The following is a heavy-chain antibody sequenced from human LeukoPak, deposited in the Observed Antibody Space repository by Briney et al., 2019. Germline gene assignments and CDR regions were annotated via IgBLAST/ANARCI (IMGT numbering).Heavy chain of an antibody. CDR1: GFTFSTYS. J-gene: IGHJ4*02. CDR2: ISSGSRYI. D-gene: IGHD6-6*01. Sequence: PGGSLRLSCAAYGFTFSTYSMNWVRQAPGKGLEWVSYISSGSRYIYYADSLKGRFTISRDDAENSLYLQMNNLGADDTAVYYCARARPIDYWGQGALVTVSS. CDR3: ARARPIDY. V-gene: IGHV3-21*01.